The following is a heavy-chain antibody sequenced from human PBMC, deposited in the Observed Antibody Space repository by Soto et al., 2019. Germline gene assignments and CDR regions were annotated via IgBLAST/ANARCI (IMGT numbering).Heavy chain of an antibody. CDR2: ISPTSTDI. CDR1: GFNLGDSY. Sequence: PGGSLRLSCAASGFNLGDSYMSWIRQAPGTGLEWVSYISPTSTDIYYADSVKGRFTVSRDNAKNSLYLQMNSLKAEDTAVYYCARGNRFPGYWGQGTLVTVSS. V-gene: IGHV3-11*01. D-gene: IGHD1-1*01. CDR3: ARGNRFPGY. J-gene: IGHJ4*02.